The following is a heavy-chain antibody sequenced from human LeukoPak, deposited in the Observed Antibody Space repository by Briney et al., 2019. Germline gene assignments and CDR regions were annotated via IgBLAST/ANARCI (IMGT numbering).Heavy chain of an antibody. D-gene: IGHD1-20*01. CDR3: ASLTGTTDYCFYYMDV. J-gene: IGHJ6*03. CDR1: GGSFSGYY. CDR2: INHSGST. V-gene: IGHV4-34*01. Sequence: ASETLSLTCAVYGGSFSGYYWSWIRQSPGKGLEWIGEINHSGSTNYNPSLKSRVTISVDTSKNQFSLKLSSVTAADTAVYYCASLTGTTDYCFYYMDVWGKGTTVTVSS.